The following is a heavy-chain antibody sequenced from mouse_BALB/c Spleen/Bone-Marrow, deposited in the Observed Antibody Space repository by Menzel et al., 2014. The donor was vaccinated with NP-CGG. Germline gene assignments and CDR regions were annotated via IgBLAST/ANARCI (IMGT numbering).Heavy chain of an antibody. CDR1: GYTFTSFW. Sequence: EVQLQESGTVLARPGASVKMSCKASGYTFTSFWMHWVKQRPGQGLEWIGAVYPGNNDTNYNQNFKGKAKLTAVTSTSTAYMEFSSLTNEDSAVYYCTRYFYGGRDWYLDVWGAGTTVTVSS. CDR3: TRYFYGGRDWYLDV. V-gene: IGHV1-5*01. J-gene: IGHJ1*01. CDR2: VYPGNNDT. D-gene: IGHD1-1*01.